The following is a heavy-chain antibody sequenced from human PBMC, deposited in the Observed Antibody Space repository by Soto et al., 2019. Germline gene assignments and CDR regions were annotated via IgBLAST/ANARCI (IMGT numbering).Heavy chain of an antibody. V-gene: IGHV2-5*02. D-gene: IGHD3-10*01. J-gene: IGHJ4*02. CDR3: AHSPTSDGSGSYFSYYFDY. Sequence: QITLKESGPTLVKPTQTLTLTCTFSGFSLSTSGVGVGWIRQPPGKALEWLALIYWDDDKRYSPSLKSRLTITKDTSKNQVVLTMTNMDPVDTATYYCAHSPTSDGSGSYFSYYFDYWGQGTLVTVSS. CDR2: IYWDDDK. CDR1: GFSLSTSGVG.